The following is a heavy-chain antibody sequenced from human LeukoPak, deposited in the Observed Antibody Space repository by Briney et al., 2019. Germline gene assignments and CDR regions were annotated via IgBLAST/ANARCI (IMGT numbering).Heavy chain of an antibody. D-gene: IGHD2-2*01. CDR2: FDPEDGET. J-gene: IGHJ4*02. CDR1: GYTLTELS. CDR3: ARGWTSWYFDY. Sequence: ASVKVSCKVSGYTLTELSMHWVRQAPGKGLEWMGGFDPEDGETIYAQKLQGRVTMTTDTSTSTAYMELRSLRSDDTAVYYCARGWTSWYFDYWGQGTLVTVSS. V-gene: IGHV1-24*01.